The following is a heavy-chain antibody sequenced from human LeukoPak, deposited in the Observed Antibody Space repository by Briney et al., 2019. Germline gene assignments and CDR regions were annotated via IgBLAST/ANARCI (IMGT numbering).Heavy chain of an antibody. CDR2: INWNSGSI. CDR1: GFTFDDYA. J-gene: IGHJ4*02. V-gene: IGHV3-9*01. Sequence: GGSLRLSCAASGFTFDDYAMHWVRQAPGKGLEWVSGINWNSGSIGYADSVKGRFIISRDNAKNSLYLHMNSLRAEDTALYYCAKANLYDNSGYYFHSWGQGTLVTVPS. D-gene: IGHD3-22*01. CDR3: AKANLYDNSGYYFHS.